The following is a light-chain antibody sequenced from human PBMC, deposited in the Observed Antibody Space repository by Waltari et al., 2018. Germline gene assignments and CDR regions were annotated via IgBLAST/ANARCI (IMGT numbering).Light chain of an antibody. CDR1: SSDVGGGYNC. CDR3: SSCTSGSTRV. V-gene: IGLV2-14*01. CDR2: EVS. J-gene: IGLJ1*01. Sequence: QSALTQPASVSGSPGQSITISCTGSSSDVGGGYNCVSWYQQHPGQAPKLLIYEVSNRPSGVSNRFSASTSGNTASLTISGLQAEDEADYYCSSCTSGSTRVFGTGTTVTVL.